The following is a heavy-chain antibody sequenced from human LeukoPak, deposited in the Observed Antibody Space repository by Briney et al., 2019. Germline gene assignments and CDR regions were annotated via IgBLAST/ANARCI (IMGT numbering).Heavy chain of an antibody. Sequence: GGSLRLSCAASGFTFSDYYMSWIRQAPGKGLEWVSYISSSGSTIYYADSVKGRFTISRDNAKNSLYLQMNSLRAEDTAVYYCARVGPIAAAGKTDQYYFDYWGQGTLVTVSS. CDR1: GFTFSDYY. D-gene: IGHD6-13*01. V-gene: IGHV3-11*01. CDR2: ISSSGSTI. CDR3: ARVGPIAAAGKTDQYYFDY. J-gene: IGHJ4*02.